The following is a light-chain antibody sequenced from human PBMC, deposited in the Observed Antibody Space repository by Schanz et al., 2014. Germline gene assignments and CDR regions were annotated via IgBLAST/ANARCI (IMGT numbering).Light chain of an antibody. Sequence: QSVLTQPPSVSGAPGQRVTVSCTGGSSNIGAGYDVHWYQQLPGTAPKLLIYGNSNRPSGVPDRFSNSKSGTSASLAISGLQSEDEADYYCAAWDDSLDAYVFGSGTKLTVL. V-gene: IGLV1-40*01. CDR2: GNS. CDR1: SSNIGAGYD. J-gene: IGLJ1*01. CDR3: AAWDDSLDAYV.